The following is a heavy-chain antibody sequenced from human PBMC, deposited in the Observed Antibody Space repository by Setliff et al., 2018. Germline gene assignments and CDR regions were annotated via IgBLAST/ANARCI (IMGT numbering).Heavy chain of an antibody. CDR3: ARDQGPNSSGWYYAGGSYPDY. CDR2: IIPIFGTA. D-gene: IGHD6-19*01. Sequence: ASVKVSCKASGGTFSSYAISWVRQAPGQGLEWMGGIIPIFGTANYAQKFQGRVTITRDTSASTAYMELSSLRSEDTAVYYCARDQGPNSSGWYYAGGSYPDYWGQGTLVTVSS. CDR1: GGTFSSYA. J-gene: IGHJ4*02. V-gene: IGHV1-69*05.